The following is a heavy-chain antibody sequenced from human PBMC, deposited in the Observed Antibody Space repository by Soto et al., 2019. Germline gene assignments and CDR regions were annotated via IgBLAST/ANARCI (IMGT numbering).Heavy chain of an antibody. CDR3: AKSGSLFRPSLGYFDY. J-gene: IGHJ4*02. D-gene: IGHD1-26*01. V-gene: IGHV1-2*02. CDR1: GFTFTGHY. Sequence: AASVKVSCKASGFTFTGHYIHWVRQAPGQGLEWMGWINPDSGGTSYAQKFQGRVTMTRDTSITTAYMELSRLSSDDTAVYYCAKSGSLFRPSLGYFDYWGQGTLVT. CDR2: INPDSGGT.